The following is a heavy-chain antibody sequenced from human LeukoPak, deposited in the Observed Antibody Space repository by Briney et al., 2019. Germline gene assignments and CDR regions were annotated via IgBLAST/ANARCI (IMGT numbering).Heavy chain of an antibody. CDR2: INPSGGST. D-gene: IGHD1-1*01. Sequence: ASVKVSCKASGYTFTSYYMHWVRQAPGQGLELMGIINPSGGSTSYAQKFQGRVTMTRDTSTSTVYMELSSLRSEDTAVYYCAIRHLVSQPIDYWGQGTLVTVSS. CDR1: GYTFTSYY. CDR3: AIRHLVSQPIDY. J-gene: IGHJ4*02. V-gene: IGHV1-46*01.